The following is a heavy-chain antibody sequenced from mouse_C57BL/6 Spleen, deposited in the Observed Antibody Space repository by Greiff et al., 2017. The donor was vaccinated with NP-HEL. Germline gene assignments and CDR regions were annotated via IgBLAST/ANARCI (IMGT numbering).Heavy chain of an antibody. V-gene: IGHV1-52*01. Sequence: QVQLKQPGAELVRPGSSVKLSCKASGYTFTSYWMHWVKQRPIQGLEWIGNIDPSDSETHYNQKFKDKATLTVDKSSSTAYMQLSSLTSEDSAVYYCAEGYYGNFDVWGTGTTVTVSS. CDR3: AEGYYGNFDV. J-gene: IGHJ1*03. CDR2: IDPSDSET. D-gene: IGHD1-1*01. CDR1: GYTFTSYW.